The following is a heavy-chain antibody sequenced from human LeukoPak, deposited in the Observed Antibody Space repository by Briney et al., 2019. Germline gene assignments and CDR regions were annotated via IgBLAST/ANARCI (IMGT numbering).Heavy chain of an antibody. D-gene: IGHD2-2*02. V-gene: IGHV3-23*01. CDR2: ISGSGGST. Sequence: GGSLRLSCAASGFTFSNFAMSWVRQAPGKGLEWVSAISGSGGSTYYADSVKGRFTISRDNSKNTLYLQMNSLRAEDTAVYYCAKDKGCSSTSCYSDYWGQGTLVTVSS. CDR1: GFTFSNFA. J-gene: IGHJ4*02. CDR3: AKDKGCSSTSCYSDY.